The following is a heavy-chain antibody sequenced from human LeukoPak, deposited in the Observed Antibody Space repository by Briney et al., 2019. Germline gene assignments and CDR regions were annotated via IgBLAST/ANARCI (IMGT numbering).Heavy chain of an antibody. D-gene: IGHD3-10*01. J-gene: IGHJ5*02. V-gene: IGHV4-59*01. CDR1: GGSMSSYY. CDR3: ARAVVIGWFDP. CDR2: IYYSGST. Sequence: SETLSLTCTVSGGSMSSYYWSWIRQPPGKGLEWIGYIYYSGSTNYNPSLKSRVTISVDTSKNQFSPKLSSVTAADTAVYYCARAVVIGWFDPWGQGTLVTVAS.